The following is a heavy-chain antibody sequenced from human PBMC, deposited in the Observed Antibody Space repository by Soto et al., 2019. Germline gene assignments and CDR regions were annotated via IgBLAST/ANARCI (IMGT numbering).Heavy chain of an antibody. CDR1: GFTFSSYA. D-gene: IGHD2-15*01. CDR3: AKYVGPYCSGGSCYFDN. Sequence: GGSLRLSCAASGFTFSSYAMSWVRQAPGKGLEWVSAISGSGGSTYYADSVKGRFTISRDNPKNTLYLQMNSLRAEDTAVYYCAKYVGPYCSGGSCYFDNGGQGTLVTVSS. CDR2: ISGSGGST. V-gene: IGHV3-23*01. J-gene: IGHJ4*02.